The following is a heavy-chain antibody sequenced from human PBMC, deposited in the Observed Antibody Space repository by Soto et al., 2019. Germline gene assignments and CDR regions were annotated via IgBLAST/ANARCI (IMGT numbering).Heavy chain of an antibody. V-gene: IGHV1-69*01. D-gene: IGHD2-15*01. CDR2: IITIFGTA. CDR3: ARPKYWSGGGCDDWFDP. Sequence: QVQLVQSGAELKKPGSSVTVSCKASGGTCSSYASSWVRKAPGQGLEWMGGIITIFGTAHYAQQFQGRVTITADESTSTAYMELSSLRSEVTDEYYCARPKYWSGGGCDDWFDPWGEGTLVAVSS. CDR1: GGTCSSYA. J-gene: IGHJ5*02.